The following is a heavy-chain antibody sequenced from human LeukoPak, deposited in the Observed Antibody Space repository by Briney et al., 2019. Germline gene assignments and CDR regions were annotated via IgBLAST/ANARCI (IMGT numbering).Heavy chain of an antibody. CDR3: ARDPKLLTGDHSYCYAMDV. CDR1: GFIFSSYG. CDR2: HFASNK. Sequence: GGSLRLSCVTSGFIFSSYGIHWVRQAPGKGLEWVAWHFASNKYYAESVRGRFTMSRDNSKSTLYLQMDSLRVEDTAVYYCARDPKLLTGDHSYCYAMDVWGQGTTVTVSS. D-gene: IGHD7-27*01. J-gene: IGHJ6*02. V-gene: IGHV3-33*01.